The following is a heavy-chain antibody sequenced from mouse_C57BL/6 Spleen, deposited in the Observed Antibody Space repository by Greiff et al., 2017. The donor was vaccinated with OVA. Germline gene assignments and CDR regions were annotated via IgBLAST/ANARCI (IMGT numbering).Heavy chain of an antibody. J-gene: IGHJ3*01. CDR3: ARDHSNYVFAY. CDR2: ISYDGSN. CDR1: GYSITSGYY. V-gene: IGHV3-6*01. D-gene: IGHD2-5*01. Sequence: EVKLVESGPGLVKPSQSLSLTCSVTGYSITSGYYWNWIRQFPGNKLEWMGYISYDGSNNYNPSLKNRISITRDTSKNQFFLKLNSVTTEDTATYYCARDHSNYVFAYWGQGTLVTVSA.